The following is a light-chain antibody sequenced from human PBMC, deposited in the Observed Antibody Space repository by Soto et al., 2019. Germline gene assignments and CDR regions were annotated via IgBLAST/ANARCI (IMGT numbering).Light chain of an antibody. CDR2: EVS. V-gene: IGLV2-8*01. J-gene: IGLJ2*01. Sequence: QSVLTQPPSASGSPGQSVTISCTGTSSDVGGHNYVAWYQQHPGKAPKVVISEVSKRPSGVPDRFSGSKSGNTASLTVSGLQAEDEADYYCSSYAGSNNVRFGGGTKLTVL. CDR1: SSDVGGHNY. CDR3: SSYAGSNNVR.